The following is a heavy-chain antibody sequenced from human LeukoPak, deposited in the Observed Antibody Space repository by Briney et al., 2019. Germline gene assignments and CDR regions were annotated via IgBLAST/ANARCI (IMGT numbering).Heavy chain of an antibody. D-gene: IGHD3-3*01. CDR3: ARGTVLTTIFGVSTQTNDAFDI. V-gene: IGHV4-34*01. CDR2: INHSGSP. J-gene: IGHJ3*02. Sequence: SETLSLTCAVYGGSFSGYYWSWIRQPPGKGLEWIGEINHSGSPNYNPSLKSRVTISVDRSKNQFSLKLSSVTAADTAVYYCARGTVLTTIFGVSTQTNDAFDIWDQGTMVTVSS. CDR1: GGSFSGYY.